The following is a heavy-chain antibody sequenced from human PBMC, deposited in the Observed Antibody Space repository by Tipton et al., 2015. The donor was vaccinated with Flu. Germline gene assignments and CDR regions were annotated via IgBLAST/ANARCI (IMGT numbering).Heavy chain of an antibody. Sequence: SLRLSCATSGFTFSRYWMHWVRQAPGKGLVWVSRINPDGTDITYADSVKGRFTISRDNAKNTLFLAMNSLRDDDTALYYCVRKGDYDFWSGYFFSHWGQGTLVTVSS. D-gene: IGHD3-3*01. CDR3: VRKGDYDFWSGYFFSH. J-gene: IGHJ4*02. V-gene: IGHV3-74*01. CDR1: GFTFSRYW. CDR2: INPDGTDI.